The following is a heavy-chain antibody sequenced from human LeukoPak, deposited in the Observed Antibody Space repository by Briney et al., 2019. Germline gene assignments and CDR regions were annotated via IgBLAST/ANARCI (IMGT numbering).Heavy chain of an antibody. D-gene: IGHD3-22*01. V-gene: IGHV3-53*01. CDR2: IYSGGST. CDR1: GFTFSSNY. CDR3: ARRISYYYDSSGYYKAHDAFDI. J-gene: IGHJ3*02. Sequence: GGSLRLSCAASGFTFSSNYMSWVRQAPGKGLEWVSVIYSGGSTYYADSVKGRFTISRDNSKNTLYLQMNSLRAEDTAVYYCARRISYYYDSSGYYKAHDAFDIWGQGTMVTVSS.